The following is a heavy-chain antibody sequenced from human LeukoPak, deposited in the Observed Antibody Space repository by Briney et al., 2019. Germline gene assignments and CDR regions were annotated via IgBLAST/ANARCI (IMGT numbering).Heavy chain of an antibody. J-gene: IGHJ4*02. CDR2: ISSSSSTI. CDR1: GFTFSGYS. CDR3: ARDPAYYYDSSGYRNDY. Sequence: PGGSLRLSCAASGFTFSGYSMNWVRQAPGKGLEWVSFISSSSSTIYYADSVKGRFTISRDNAKNSLYLQMNSLRAEDTAVYYCARDPAYYYDSSGYRNDYWGQGTLVTVSS. V-gene: IGHV3-48*04. D-gene: IGHD3-22*01.